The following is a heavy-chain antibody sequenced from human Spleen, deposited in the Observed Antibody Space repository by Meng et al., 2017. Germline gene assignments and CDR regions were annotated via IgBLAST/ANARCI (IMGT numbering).Heavy chain of an antibody. CDR3: ARAVPPYGMDV. CDR2: IWYDGSNE. J-gene: IGHJ6*02. V-gene: IGHV3-33*01. Sequence: GESLKISCAASGFTFSNYAMDWVRQAPGKGLEWVAHIWYDGSNEYYADSVKGRFTISRDNSKNTLYLQMNSLRVEDTAVYYRARAVPPYGMDVWGQGTTVTVSS. CDR1: GFTFSNYA.